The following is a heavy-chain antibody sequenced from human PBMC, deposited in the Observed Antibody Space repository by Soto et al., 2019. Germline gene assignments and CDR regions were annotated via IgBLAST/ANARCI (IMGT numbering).Heavy chain of an antibody. J-gene: IGHJ4*02. D-gene: IGHD6-19*01. CDR2: IYWDDDK. CDR3: AHRGSSWQLDY. V-gene: IGHV2-5*02. Sequence: QITLKESGPTLVRPTQTLTLTCTFSGFSLSTRGVGVGWIRQPPGKALEWLGLIYWDDDKRYSPSLKSRLTITKDTSKNQVVLTMTHLDPVDTATYYCAHRGSSWQLDYWGQGTLVTVSS. CDR1: GFSLSTRGVG.